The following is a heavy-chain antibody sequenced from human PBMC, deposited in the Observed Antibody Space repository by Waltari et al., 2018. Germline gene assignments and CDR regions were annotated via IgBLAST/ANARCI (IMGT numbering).Heavy chain of an antibody. D-gene: IGHD4-17*01. CDR3: AHATTLTTFVY. CDR1: GFSLSTSGVG. CDR2: IYWNDDK. V-gene: IGHV2-5*01. J-gene: IGHJ4*02. Sequence: QITLKESGPTLVKPTQTLTLTCTFSGFSLSTSGVGVGWIRQPPGKALEWLALIYWNDDKRYSPSLKSRRTIPQDTSNNPVLLTITNRAPVDTPTYYCAHATTLTTFVYSGQGPLVTFSS.